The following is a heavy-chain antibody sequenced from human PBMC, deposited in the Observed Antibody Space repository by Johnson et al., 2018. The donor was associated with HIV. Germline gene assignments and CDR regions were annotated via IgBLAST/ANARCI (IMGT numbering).Heavy chain of an antibody. V-gene: IGHV3-20*04. CDR3: AKDRRTYSSSADAFDI. Sequence: MMLVESGGSVIRPGGSLRLSCAASGFTFDDYGMSWVRQAPGKGLEWVSGINWNGGSGGTTYYADSVKGRFTISRDNSKNTLYLQMNSLRAEDTAVYYCAKDRRTYSSSADAFDIWGQGTMVTVSS. D-gene: IGHD6-6*01. CDR1: GFTFDDYG. CDR2: INWNGGSGGTT. J-gene: IGHJ3*02.